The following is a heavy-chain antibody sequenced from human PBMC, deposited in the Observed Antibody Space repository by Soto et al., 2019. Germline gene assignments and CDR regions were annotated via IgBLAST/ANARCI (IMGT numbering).Heavy chain of an antibody. D-gene: IGHD3-22*01. V-gene: IGHV4-34*01. J-gene: IGHJ4*02. CDR3: ARDYYDSSGRPTIDY. Sequence: QVQLQQWGAGLLKPSETLSLTCAVYGGSFSGYYWSWIRQPPGKGLEWIGEINHSGGTNYNPSLKSRVTISVDTSKNRFSLKLSSVTAADTAVYYCARDYYDSSGRPTIDYWGQGTLVTVSS. CDR2: INHSGGT. CDR1: GGSFSGYY.